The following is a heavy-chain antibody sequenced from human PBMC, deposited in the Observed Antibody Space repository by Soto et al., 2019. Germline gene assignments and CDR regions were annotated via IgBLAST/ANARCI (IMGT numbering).Heavy chain of an antibody. Sequence: SETLSLTCTVSVGAISSNNYYWGWIRQPPGKGLEWIGSVYYSGSNYYNPSLRRRVTISVDTPKKQFSLRLSSVTAADTAVYYSATYSNGGDYWGQGTLVTVS. J-gene: IGHJ4*02. V-gene: IGHV4-39*01. D-gene: IGHD1-1*01. CDR2: VYYSGSN. CDR3: ATYSNGGDY. CDR1: VGAISSNNYY.